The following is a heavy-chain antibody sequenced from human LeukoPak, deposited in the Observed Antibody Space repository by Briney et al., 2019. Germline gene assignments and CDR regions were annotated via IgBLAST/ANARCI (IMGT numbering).Heavy chain of an antibody. CDR1: GLTFSSYV. Sequence: GGSLRLSCAASGLTFSSYVMSWVRQAPGKGLEWVSAIRDSGVSTYYADSVKGRFTISRDNSKNTLYLQMHSLRPEDTAVYYCAKDAGRGGGYYFDYWGQGTLVTVSS. J-gene: IGHJ4*02. CDR3: AKDAGRGGGYYFDY. CDR2: IRDSGVST. V-gene: IGHV3-23*01. D-gene: IGHD3-16*01.